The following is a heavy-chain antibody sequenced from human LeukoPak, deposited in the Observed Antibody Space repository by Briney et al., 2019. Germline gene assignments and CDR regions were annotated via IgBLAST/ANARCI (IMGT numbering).Heavy chain of an antibody. Sequence: GGSLRLSCAASGFTFRSYEMNWVRRAPGKGLEWVSYISSSGGTIYYADSVKGRFTISRDNAKNSLYLQMSSLRAEDTAVYYCARVTNYYGMDVWGQGTTVTVSS. J-gene: IGHJ6*02. CDR1: GFTFRSYE. CDR3: ARVTNYYGMDV. V-gene: IGHV3-48*03. D-gene: IGHD4-11*01. CDR2: ISSSGGTI.